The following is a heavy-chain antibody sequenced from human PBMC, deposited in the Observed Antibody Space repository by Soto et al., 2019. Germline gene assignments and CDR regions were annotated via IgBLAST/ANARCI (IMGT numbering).Heavy chain of an antibody. CDR2: NSGSAGT. CDR1: GFTFRTYA. V-gene: IGHV3-23*01. CDR3: AKEKDYDFNWGSDRFTSHY. Sequence: RGSLRLSCTASGFTFRTYAMTWFRQAPGKGLECVSANSGSAGTFYATSVKGRFTISRDNSRSTVYLQMHSLRAEDSAIYYCAKEKDYDFNWGSDRFTSHYWGRG. D-gene: IGHD3-16*02. J-gene: IGHJ4*02.